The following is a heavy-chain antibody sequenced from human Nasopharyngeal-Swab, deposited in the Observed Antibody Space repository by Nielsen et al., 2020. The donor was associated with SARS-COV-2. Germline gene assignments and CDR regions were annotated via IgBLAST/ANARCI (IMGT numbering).Heavy chain of an antibody. CDR3: ATSVTMIVVAHDAFDI. D-gene: IGHD3-22*01. V-gene: IGHV1-24*01. CDR1: GYTFTGYY. J-gene: IGHJ3*02. CDR2: FDPEDGEI. Sequence: ASVKVSCKASGYTFTGYYMHWVRQAPGKGLEWMGGFDPEDGEIIYAQKFQGRVTMTEDTSTDTAYMELSSLRSEDTAVYYCATSVTMIVVAHDAFDIWGQGTMVTVSS.